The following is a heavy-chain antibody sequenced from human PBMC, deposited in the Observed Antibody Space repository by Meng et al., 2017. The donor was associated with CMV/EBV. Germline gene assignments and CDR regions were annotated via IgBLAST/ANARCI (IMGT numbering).Heavy chain of an antibody. CDR2: INPDSGGT. Sequence: ASVKVTCKASGYTFIDHYIHWVRQAPGQGLEWTGWINPDSGGTNYARKFQGRVTMTRDTSISTAYMELSRLTPDDTAVYYCARDRKFRWELLGEWGQGTLVTVSS. D-gene: IGHD1-26*01. V-gene: IGHV1-2*02. J-gene: IGHJ4*02. CDR3: ARDRKFRWELLGE. CDR1: GYTFIDHY.